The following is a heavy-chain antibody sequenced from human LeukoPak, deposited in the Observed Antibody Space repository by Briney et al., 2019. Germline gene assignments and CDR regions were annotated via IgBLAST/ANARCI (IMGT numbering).Heavy chain of an antibody. J-gene: IGHJ4*02. CDR3: AKDSVAVTGTGNIDY. CDR1: GGTFSSYA. V-gene: IGHV1-69*06. D-gene: IGHD6-19*01. Sequence: ASVKVSCKAFGGTFSSYAISWVRQAPGQGLEWMGGIIPIFGTANYAQKFQGRVTITADKSTSTAYMELSSLRAEDTALYYCAKDSVAVTGTGNIDYWGQGTLVTVSS. CDR2: IIPIFGTA.